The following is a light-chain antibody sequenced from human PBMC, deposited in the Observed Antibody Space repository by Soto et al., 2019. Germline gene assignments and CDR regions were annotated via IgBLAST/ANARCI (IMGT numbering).Light chain of an antibody. CDR1: QSVSSSY. J-gene: IGKJ2*01. V-gene: IGKV3-20*01. CDR2: GAS. Sequence: EIVLTQSPGTLSLSPGERVILSCRASQSVSSSYLAWYQQRPGQAPRLLIYGASTRATGIPDRFSGSGSGTDFTLTISRLEPEDFAVYYCQQYDSYTFGQGTKLEI. CDR3: QQYDSYT.